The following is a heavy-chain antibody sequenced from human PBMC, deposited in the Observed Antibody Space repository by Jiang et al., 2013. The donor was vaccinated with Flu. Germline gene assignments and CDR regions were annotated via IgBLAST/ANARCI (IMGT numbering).Heavy chain of an antibody. J-gene: IGHJ2*01. CDR2: ISYDGIDK. Sequence: LLESGGDVVQPGRSLRLSCAASGFTFSTYGMLWVRQAPGKGLEWVALISYDGIDKYYADSVKGRFTVSRDNSKNTLYLQMNSLRTEDTALFYCAKSGGGDPYWYFDLWGRGTLVTVSS. D-gene: IGHD4-17*01. CDR3: AKSGGGDPYWYFDL. V-gene: IGHV3-30*18. CDR1: GFTFSTYG.